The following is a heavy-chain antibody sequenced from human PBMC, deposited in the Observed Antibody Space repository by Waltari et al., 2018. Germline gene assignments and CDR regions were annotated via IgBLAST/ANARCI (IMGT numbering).Heavy chain of an antibody. CDR1: GYTFTGYY. D-gene: IGHD6-19*01. CDR2: INPNRGDK. J-gene: IGHJ4*02. CDR3: ARASSGWADY. V-gene: IGHV1-2*02. Sequence: QVQLVQSGAEVKKPGASVTVSCKASGYTFTGYYMHWVRQAPGQGLEWMGWINPNRGDKNYARKLQGRVSMNRDKSSSTAYMELSRLRSDDTDVYYWARASSGWADYWGQGTLVTVSS.